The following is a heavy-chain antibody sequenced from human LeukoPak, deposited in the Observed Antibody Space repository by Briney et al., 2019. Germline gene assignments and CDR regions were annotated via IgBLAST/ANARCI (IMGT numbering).Heavy chain of an antibody. D-gene: IGHD3-3*01. CDR1: GFTFSSYS. CDR2: ISSSSSYI. J-gene: IGHJ4*02. Sequence: PGGPLRLSCAASGFTFSSYSMNWVRQAPGKGLEWVSSISSSSSYIYYADSVKGRFTISRDNAKNSLYLQMNSLRAEDTAVYYCASAKDYDFWSGYQYYFDYWGQGTLVTVSS. CDR3: ASAKDYDFWSGYQYYFDY. V-gene: IGHV3-21*01.